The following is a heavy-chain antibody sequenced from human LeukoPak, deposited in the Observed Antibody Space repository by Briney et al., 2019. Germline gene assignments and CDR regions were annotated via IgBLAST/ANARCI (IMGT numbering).Heavy chain of an antibody. CDR2: ISYDGSNK. CDR3: AKDVRGELLVGNYMDV. V-gene: IGHV3-30*18. CDR1: GFTFSSYG. Sequence: PGGSLRLSCAASGFTFSSYGMHWVRQAPGKGLEWVAVISYDGSNKYYADSVKGRFTISRDNSKNTLYLQMNSLRAEDTAVYYCAKDVRGELLVGNYMDVWGKGTTVTVSS. D-gene: IGHD1-26*01. J-gene: IGHJ6*03.